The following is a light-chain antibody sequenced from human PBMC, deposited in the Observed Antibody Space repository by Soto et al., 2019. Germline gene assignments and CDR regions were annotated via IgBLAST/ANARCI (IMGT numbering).Light chain of an antibody. CDR2: VNT. CDR3: QSYDSSLSGYV. Sequence: LTQPPSVSGAPGQRVTISCTGSSSNIGAGYDVHWYQQLPGTAPKLLIYVNTNRPSGVPDRFSGSKSGTSASLAITGLQAEDEADYYCQSYDSSLSGYVFGTGTKVTVL. CDR1: SSNIGAGYD. J-gene: IGLJ1*01. V-gene: IGLV1-40*01.